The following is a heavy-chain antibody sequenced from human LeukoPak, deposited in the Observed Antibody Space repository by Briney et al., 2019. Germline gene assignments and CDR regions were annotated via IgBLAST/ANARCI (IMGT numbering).Heavy chain of an antibody. Sequence: PGGSLRLSCAASGFTVSSNYMSWVRQAPGKGLEWVSVIYSGGSTYYADSVKGRFTISRDNSKNTLYLQMNSLRAEDTAVYYCAKSPHGSGSYYNVPSYYFDYWGQGTLVTVSS. V-gene: IGHV3-66*01. D-gene: IGHD3-10*01. CDR1: GFTVSSNY. CDR3: AKSPHGSGSYYNVPSYYFDY. CDR2: IYSGGST. J-gene: IGHJ4*02.